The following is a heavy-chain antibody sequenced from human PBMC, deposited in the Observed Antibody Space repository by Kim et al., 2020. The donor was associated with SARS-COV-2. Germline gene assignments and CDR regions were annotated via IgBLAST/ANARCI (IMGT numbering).Heavy chain of an antibody. J-gene: IGHJ3*02. V-gene: IGHV1-46*01. CDR1: GYTFTSYY. CDR3: ARDRRINTYYYDSSGSGVDAFDI. Sequence: ASVKVSCKASGYTFTSYYMHWVRQAPGQGLEWMGIINPSGGSTSYAQKFQGRVTMTRDTSTSTVYMELSSLRSEDTAVYYCARDRRINTYYYDSSGSGVDAFDIWGQGTMVTVSS. CDR2: INPSGGST. D-gene: IGHD3-22*01.